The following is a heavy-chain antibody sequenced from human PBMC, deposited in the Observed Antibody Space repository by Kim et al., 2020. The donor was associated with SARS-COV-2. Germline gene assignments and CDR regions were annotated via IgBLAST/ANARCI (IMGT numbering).Heavy chain of an antibody. J-gene: IGHJ6*02. Sequence: GGSLRLSCAASGFTFSSYGMHWVRQAPGKGLEWVAVISYDGSNKYYADSVKGRFTISRDNSKNTLYLQMNSLRAEDTAVYYCARDLRDSSSWYTGGKYGMDVWGQGTTVTVSS. CDR2: ISYDGSNK. CDR1: GFTFSSYG. V-gene: IGHV3-33*05. D-gene: IGHD6-13*01. CDR3: ARDLRDSSSWYTGGKYGMDV.